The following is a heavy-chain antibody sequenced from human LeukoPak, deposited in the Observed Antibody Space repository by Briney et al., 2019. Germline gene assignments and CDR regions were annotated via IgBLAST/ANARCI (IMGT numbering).Heavy chain of an antibody. Sequence: GGSLRLSCAASGFTFSTYAMSWVRQAPGKGLEWVSTISGSGANTYCADSVRGRFTISRDNSKNTLYLQKNSLRADDTAIYYCAKSMTLQWRGFFDLWGRGTHVTVSS. CDR1: GFTFSTYA. J-gene: IGHJ2*01. D-gene: IGHD6-19*01. V-gene: IGHV3-23*01. CDR2: ISGSGANT. CDR3: AKSMTLQWRGFFDL.